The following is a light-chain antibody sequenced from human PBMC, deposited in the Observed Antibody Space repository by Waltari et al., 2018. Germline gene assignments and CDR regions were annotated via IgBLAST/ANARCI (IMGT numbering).Light chain of an antibody. J-gene: IGLJ2*01. CDR1: SNDVGGYHY. CDR2: DVT. V-gene: IGLV2-11*01. Sequence: QSALTQPRSVSGSPGQSVTISCTGTSNDVGGYHYVSWYQHHPGEVPKLLIYDVTQRPSGVPARFSRAKSGNPASLTISGLQADDEADYYCSSYGGTYFVFGGGTRLTVL. CDR3: SSYGGTYFV.